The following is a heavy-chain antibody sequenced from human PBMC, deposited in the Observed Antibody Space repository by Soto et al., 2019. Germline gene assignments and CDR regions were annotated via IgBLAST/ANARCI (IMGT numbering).Heavy chain of an antibody. J-gene: IGHJ4*02. CDR2: VSAYNRNS. CDR1: GYTFRNYG. D-gene: IGHD1-26*01. V-gene: IGHV1-18*01. CDR3: ARDRQWEPLLY. Sequence: QVQLVQSGSEVKKPGASVRVTCKASGYTFRNYGISWVREAPGQGLEWMGWVSAYNRNSNYAQKFEDSVIITADTATSTAYLELRGLRSDDTAIYYCARDRQWEPLLYWGQGTLVTVSS.